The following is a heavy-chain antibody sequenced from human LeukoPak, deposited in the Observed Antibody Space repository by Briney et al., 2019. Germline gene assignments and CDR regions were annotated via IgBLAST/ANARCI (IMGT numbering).Heavy chain of an antibody. D-gene: IGHD2-8*01. CDR3: ARAYCTNGVCYDGPDY. Sequence: GSLRLSCAASGFTFSSYSMNWVRQAPGKGLEWVSSISSSSSYIYYADSVKGRFTIPRDNAKNSLYLQMNSLRAEDTAVYYCARAYCTNGVCYDGPDYWGQGTLVTVSS. CDR2: ISSSSSYI. V-gene: IGHV3-21*01. J-gene: IGHJ4*02. CDR1: GFTFSSYS.